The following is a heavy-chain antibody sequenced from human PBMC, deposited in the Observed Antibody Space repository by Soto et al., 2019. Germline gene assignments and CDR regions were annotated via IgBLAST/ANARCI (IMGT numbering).Heavy chain of an antibody. V-gene: IGHV4-31*03. Sequence: SETLSLTCTVSGGSISSGGYYWSWIRQHPGKGLEWIGYIYYSGSTYYNPSLKSRVTISVDTSKNQFSLKLSSVTAADTAVYYCARDQGITTFGVYSMYYYGMDVWGQGTTVT. D-gene: IGHD3-3*01. CDR3: ARDQGITTFGVYSMYYYGMDV. CDR2: IYYSGST. J-gene: IGHJ6*02. CDR1: GGSISSGGYY.